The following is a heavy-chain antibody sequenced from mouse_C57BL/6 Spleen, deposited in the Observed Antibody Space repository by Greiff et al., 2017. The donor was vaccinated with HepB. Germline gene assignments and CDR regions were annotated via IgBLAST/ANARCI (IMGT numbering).Heavy chain of an antibody. CDR1: GFNIKDDY. D-gene: IGHD1-1*01. Sequence: EVQLQQSGAELVRPGASVKLSCTASGFNIKDDYMHWVKQRPEQGLEWIGWIDPENGDTEYASKFQGKATITADTSSNTAYLQLSSLTSEDTAVYYSTTPYGSTTLYWYFDVWGTGTTVTVSS. V-gene: IGHV14-4*01. CDR3: TTPYGSTTLYWYFDV. CDR2: IDPENGDT. J-gene: IGHJ1*03.